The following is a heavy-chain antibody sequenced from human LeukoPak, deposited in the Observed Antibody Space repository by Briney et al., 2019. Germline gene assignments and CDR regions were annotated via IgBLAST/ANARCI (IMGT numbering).Heavy chain of an antibody. CDR2: IYYSGNT. CDR3: ARTSIAAAGTIDD. D-gene: IGHD6-13*01. CDR1: GGSIRSYY. J-gene: IGHJ4*02. Sequence: SETLSPTCTASGGSIRSYYWSWIRQPPGKGLEWIGYIYYSGNTNYNPSLKSRVTISVDTSKNQFSLRLSSVTAADTAVYYCARTSIAAAGTIDDWGQGTLVTVSS. V-gene: IGHV4-59*08.